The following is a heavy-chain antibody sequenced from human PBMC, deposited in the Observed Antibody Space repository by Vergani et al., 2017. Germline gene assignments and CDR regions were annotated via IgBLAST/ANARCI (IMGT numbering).Heavy chain of an antibody. CDR2: ISSSSSYI. V-gene: IGHV3-21*01. CDR3: ARGGLGNIAAREGDAFDI. D-gene: IGHD6-6*01. Sequence: VQLVQSGGGVVQPGGSLRLSCAASGFTFSSYSMNWVRQAPGKGLEWVSSISSSSSYIYYADSVKGRFTISRDNAMNSLYLQINSLRAEDTAVYYCARGGLGNIAAREGDAFDIWGKGTMVTVSS. J-gene: IGHJ3*02. CDR1: GFTFSSYS.